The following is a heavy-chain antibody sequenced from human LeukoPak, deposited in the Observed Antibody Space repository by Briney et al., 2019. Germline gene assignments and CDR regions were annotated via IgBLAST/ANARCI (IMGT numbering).Heavy chain of an antibody. V-gene: IGHV4-4*07. Sequence: SETLSLTCTVSGGSISSYYWSWIRQPAGKGLEWIGRIYTSGSTNYNPSLKSRVTMSVDTSKNQFSLKLSSVTAADTAVYYCAGTAYCSSTSCYEGYYYYGMDVWGQGTTVIVSS. CDR2: IYTSGST. D-gene: IGHD2-2*01. CDR1: GGSISSYY. J-gene: IGHJ6*02. CDR3: AGTAYCSSTSCYEGYYYYGMDV.